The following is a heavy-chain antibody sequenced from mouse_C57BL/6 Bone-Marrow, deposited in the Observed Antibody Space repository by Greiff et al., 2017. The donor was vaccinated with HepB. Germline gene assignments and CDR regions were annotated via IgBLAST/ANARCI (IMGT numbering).Heavy chain of an antibody. CDR3: ARRATVVATDWYFDV. D-gene: IGHD1-1*01. CDR1: GFTFSDYV. J-gene: IGHJ1*03. Sequence: EVQGVESGGGLVKPGGSLKLSCAASGFTFSDYVMHWVRQAPEKGLEWVAYISSGSSTIYYADTVKGRFTISRDNAKNTLFLQMTSLRSEDTAMYYCARRATVVATDWYFDVWGTGTTVTVSS. CDR2: ISSGSSTI. V-gene: IGHV5-17*01.